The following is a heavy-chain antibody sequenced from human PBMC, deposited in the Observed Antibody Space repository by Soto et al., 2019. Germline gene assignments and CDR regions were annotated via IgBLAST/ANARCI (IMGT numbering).Heavy chain of an antibody. V-gene: IGHV1-69*01. CDR3: VRDRRIYYSDPHDEFVASDYEV. D-gene: IGHD3-22*01. CDR2: FIPICRTL. Sequence: QVQLIQSEAEVKKPGSSVRVSCTASGGIFGSHGFSWVRQAPGQRLEWVGGFIPICRTLTYTEQFQARVRIAADESTNTVYLDLSSLTSEDTAVYYCVRDRRIYYSDPHDEFVASDYEVWGQGTMVSVSS. CDR1: GGIFGSHG. J-gene: IGHJ3*01.